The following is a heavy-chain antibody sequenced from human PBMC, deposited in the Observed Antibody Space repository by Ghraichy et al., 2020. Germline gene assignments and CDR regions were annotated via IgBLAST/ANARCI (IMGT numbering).Heavy chain of an antibody. V-gene: IGHV4-59*01. J-gene: IGHJ3*02. D-gene: IGHD1-26*01. CDR2: IYYSGST. Sequence: LSLTCTVSGGSISSYYWSWIRQPPGKGLEWIGYIYYSGSTNYNPSLKSRVTISVDTSKNQFSLKLSSVTAADTAVYYCARDLGRYTGSFYAFDIWGQGTVVTVSS. CDR1: GGSISSYY. CDR3: ARDLGRYTGSFYAFDI.